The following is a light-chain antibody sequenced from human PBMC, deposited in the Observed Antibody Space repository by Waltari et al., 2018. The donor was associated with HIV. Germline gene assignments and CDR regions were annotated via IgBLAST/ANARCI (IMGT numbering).Light chain of an antibody. V-gene: IGKV6D-21*02. CDR3: QQSNGFPIT. CDR1: QSNGSS. J-gene: IGKJ5*01. CDR2: YAC. Sequence: DIVLTQSPDFQSVTPKEKVTISCQASQSNGSSLHWYQQKPDQSPQLLSKYACQSSSGVPSRFSGSGSGTDFTLTSNTLEPEDAAAYYCQQSNGFPITFGEGTRLEIK.